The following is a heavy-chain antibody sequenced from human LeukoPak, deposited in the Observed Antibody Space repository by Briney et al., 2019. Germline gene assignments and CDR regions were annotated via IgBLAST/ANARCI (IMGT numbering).Heavy chain of an antibody. J-gene: IGHJ4*02. D-gene: IGHD5-24*01. V-gene: IGHV1-69*04. Sequence: ASVKVSCKASGGTFCSYAISWVRQAPGQGLEWMGRIIPILGIANYAQKFQGRVTITADKSTSTAYMEQSSLRSEDTAVYYCARLGWLQFPDYFDCWGQGTLVTV. CDR2: IIPILGIA. CDR1: GGTFCSYA. CDR3: ARLGWLQFPDYFDC.